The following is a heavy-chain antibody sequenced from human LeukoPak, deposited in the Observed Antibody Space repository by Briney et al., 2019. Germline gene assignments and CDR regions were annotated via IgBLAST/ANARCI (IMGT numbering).Heavy chain of an antibody. J-gene: IGHJ6*04. CDR2: ISYSGST. D-gene: IGHD6-6*01. CDR1: GGSISSYY. V-gene: IGHV4-59*12. CDR3: ARSSSSYYYYYYLMDV. Sequence: SETLSLTCTVSGGSISSYYWSWIRQPPGKGLEWIGYISYSGSTNYNPSLKSRVTISVDTSKTQFSLKLSSVTAADTAVYYCARSSSSYYYYYYLMDVWGKGTTVTVSS.